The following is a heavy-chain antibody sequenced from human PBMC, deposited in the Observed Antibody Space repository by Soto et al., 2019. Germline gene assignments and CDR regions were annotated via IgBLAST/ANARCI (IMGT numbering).Heavy chain of an antibody. CDR2: ISSSGSTI. V-gene: IGHV3-48*03. D-gene: IGHD5-12*01. CDR1: GFTFSSYE. J-gene: IGHJ6*02. CDR3: ARARVDIVATTHYYYYYGMDV. Sequence: PGGSLRLSCAASGFTFSSYEMNWVRQAPGKGLEWVSYISSSGSTIYYADSVKGRFTISRDNAKNSLYLQMNSLRAEDTAVYYCARARVDIVATTHYYYYYGMDVWGQGTTVTVSS.